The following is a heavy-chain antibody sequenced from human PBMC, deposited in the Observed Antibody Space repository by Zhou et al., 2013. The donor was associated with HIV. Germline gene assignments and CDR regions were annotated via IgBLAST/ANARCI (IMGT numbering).Heavy chain of an antibody. J-gene: IGHJ3*02. Sequence: QVQLVQSGAEVKKPGASVKVSCKASGYTFTSYYMHWVRQAPGQGLEWMGIINPSGGSTSYAQKFQGRVTMTRDTSTSTVYMELSSLRSEDTAVYYCARVMVPSSRYCSSTSCLSLATIPPFAFDIWGQGTMVTVSS. D-gene: IGHD2-2*01. V-gene: IGHV1-46*01. CDR1: GYTFTSYY. CDR3: ARVMVPSSRYCSSTSCLSLATIPPFAFDI. CDR2: INPSGGST.